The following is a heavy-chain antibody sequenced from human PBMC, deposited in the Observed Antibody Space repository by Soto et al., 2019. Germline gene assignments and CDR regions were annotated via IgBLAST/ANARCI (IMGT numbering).Heavy chain of an antibody. J-gene: IGHJ4*02. V-gene: IGHV4-31*03. D-gene: IGHD6-13*01. Sequence: SETLSLTCTVSGGSISSGGYYWSWIRHHPGKGLEWIGYIYYSGSTYYNPSLKSRVTISVDTSKNQFSLKLSSVTAADTAVYYCARQRRYSSSWYSSDYWGQGTLVTVSS. CDR1: GGSISSGGYY. CDR2: IYYSGST. CDR3: ARQRRYSSSWYSSDY.